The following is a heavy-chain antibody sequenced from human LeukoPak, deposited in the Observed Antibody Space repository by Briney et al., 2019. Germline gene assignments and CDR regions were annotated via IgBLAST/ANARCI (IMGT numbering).Heavy chain of an antibody. Sequence: ASVKVSCKPSGYTFTTYDINWVRQAPGQGLEWMGWMNPDSGNTGSAQKFQGRVTMTVDTSISTAYMELSRLTSEDTAVYYCARGLRSDWFFDFWGRGTQVTVSS. CDR2: MNPDSGNT. V-gene: IGHV1-8*01. CDR3: ARGLRSDWFFDF. CDR1: GYTFTTYD. D-gene: IGHD3-16*01. J-gene: IGHJ2*01.